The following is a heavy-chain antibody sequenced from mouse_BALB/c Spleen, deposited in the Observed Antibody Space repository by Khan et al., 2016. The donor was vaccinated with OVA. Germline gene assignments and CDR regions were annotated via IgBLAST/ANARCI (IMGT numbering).Heavy chain of an antibody. J-gene: IGHJ4*01. V-gene: IGHV3-2*02. Sequence: EVQLQESGPGLVKPSQSLSLTCTVTGYSITSDYAWNWIRQFPGNKLEWMGYISNSGNTNYNPSLKRRISITRDTSKNQFFLQLNSVTTEDTATYYWTSELGRYYAMDYWGQGTSVTVSS. D-gene: IGHD4-1*01. CDR1: GYSITSDYA. CDR2: ISNSGNT. CDR3: TSELGRYYAMDY.